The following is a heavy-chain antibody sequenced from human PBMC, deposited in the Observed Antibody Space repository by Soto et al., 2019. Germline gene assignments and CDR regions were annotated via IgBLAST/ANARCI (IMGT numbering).Heavy chain of an antibody. CDR1: GFIFSNYA. D-gene: IGHD2-2*01. V-gene: IGHV3-30*18. CDR3: AKLPDTILGLSVAHDAFAF. J-gene: IGHJ3*01. Sequence: QVQLVESGGGVVQPGKSVRLSCAASGFIFSNYAMHWVRQAPGKGLEWVADISHDGRNKYHADSVGGRFTISRDNSKNTLYLQMDSLTAEDTALYYCAKLPDTILGLSVAHDAFAFWGQGTRVTVSS. CDR2: ISHDGRNK.